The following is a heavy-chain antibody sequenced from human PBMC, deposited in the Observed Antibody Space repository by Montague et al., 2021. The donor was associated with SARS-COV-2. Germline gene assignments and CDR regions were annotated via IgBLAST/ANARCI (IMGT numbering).Heavy chain of an antibody. CDR1: VFPFSRYW. J-gene: IGHJ3*02. Sequence: SLTLSCAASVFPFSRYWMHLFRQAPVKGLLWVSRISIYGSRTSYADFVKARFTISRDSARNTLYLQMNSLRAEDTAVYYCARDGDAAMAYAFDIWGQGTLVTVAS. CDR3: ARDGDAAMAYAFDI. CDR2: ISIYGSRT. V-gene: IGHV3-74*01. D-gene: IGHD5-18*01.